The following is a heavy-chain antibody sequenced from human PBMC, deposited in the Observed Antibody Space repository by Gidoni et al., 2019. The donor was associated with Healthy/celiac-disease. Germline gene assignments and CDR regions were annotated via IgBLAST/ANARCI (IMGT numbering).Heavy chain of an antibody. CDR3: ARHVRNYYDSSGYYGY. Sequence: DVQLVQSGAEVKKPGESLRISCKGSGYSFTSYWISWVRQMPGKGLEWMGRIDPSDSYTNYSPSFQGHVTISADKSISTAYLQWSSLKASDTAMYYCARHVRNYYDSSGYYGYWGQGTLVTVSS. D-gene: IGHD3-22*01. V-gene: IGHV5-10-1*03. CDR1: GYSFTSYW. CDR2: IDPSDSYT. J-gene: IGHJ4*02.